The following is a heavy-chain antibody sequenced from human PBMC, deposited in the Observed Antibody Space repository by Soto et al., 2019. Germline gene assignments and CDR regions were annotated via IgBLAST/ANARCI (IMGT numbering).Heavy chain of an antibody. D-gene: IGHD3-10*01. CDR3: ARHGGGSGMWAFAS. Sequence: QVQLVESGGGVVQPGRSLRLSCAASGFTFSGYAMHWVRQAPGKGLEWVAATSYDENYKYYADSVKGRFTISRDNSKNALFLPMPRLRSERTAVYYCARHGGGSGMWAFASWGQGSLVTVSS. J-gene: IGHJ4*02. V-gene: IGHV3-30*04. CDR1: GFTFSGYA. CDR2: TSYDENYK.